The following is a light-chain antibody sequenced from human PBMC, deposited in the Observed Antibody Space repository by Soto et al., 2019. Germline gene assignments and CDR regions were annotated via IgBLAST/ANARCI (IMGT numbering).Light chain of an antibody. Sequence: DIVLTQSPGTLSLSPGERATLSCRASQSVSSSYLAWYQQKPGQAPRLLIYNAFNRATGIPDRFSGSGSGTDFTLTISRLEPEDFAVYYCQQYGSSPGTFGGGTKVEIK. J-gene: IGKJ4*01. V-gene: IGKV3-20*01. CDR2: NAF. CDR1: QSVSSSY. CDR3: QQYGSSPGT.